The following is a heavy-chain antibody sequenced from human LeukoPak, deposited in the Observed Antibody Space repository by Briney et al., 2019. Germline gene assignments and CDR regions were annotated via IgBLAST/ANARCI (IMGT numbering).Heavy chain of an antibody. D-gene: IGHD6-6*01. CDR3: AREGRAARPTD. CDR1: GGSISSYY. CDR2: IYYSGST. Sequence: PSETLSLTCTVSGGSISSYYWSWIRQPPGKGLEWIGYIYYSGSTNYNPSLKSRVTISVDTSKNQFSLKLSSVTAADTAVYYCAREGRAARPTDWGQGTLVTVSS. V-gene: IGHV4-59*12. J-gene: IGHJ4*02.